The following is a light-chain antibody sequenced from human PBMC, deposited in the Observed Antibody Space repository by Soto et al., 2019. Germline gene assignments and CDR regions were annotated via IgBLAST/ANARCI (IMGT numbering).Light chain of an antibody. J-gene: IGKJ4*01. Sequence: EIVLTQSPGTLSLSPGERATLSCRASQSVTSSYLACYQQKPGQAPRLLIYAASSRATGIPDRFSGSGSGTDFTLTISRLEPEDFAVYSCQQYGYSPTFGGGTNVDIK. V-gene: IGKV3-20*01. CDR2: AAS. CDR3: QQYGYSPT. CDR1: QSVTSSY.